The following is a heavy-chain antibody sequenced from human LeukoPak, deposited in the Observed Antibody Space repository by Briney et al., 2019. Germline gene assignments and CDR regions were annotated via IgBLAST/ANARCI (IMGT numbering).Heavy chain of an antibody. CDR1: GGSSSAYW. Sequence: SETLSLTCAVYGGSSSAYWWSWIRQPPGKGLEWIGEINPSGTTNYNPSLKGRVTISLDTSRNHFSLNLSSVTAADTAVYYCARPRKHDYYDMDVWGKGTTVTVSS. V-gene: IGHV4-34*01. CDR3: ARPRKHDYYDMDV. CDR2: INPSGTT. J-gene: IGHJ6*03.